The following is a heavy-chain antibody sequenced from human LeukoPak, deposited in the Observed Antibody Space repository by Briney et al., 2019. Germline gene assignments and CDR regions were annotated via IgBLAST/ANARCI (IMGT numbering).Heavy chain of an antibody. CDR2: IYYSGST. D-gene: IGHD3-3*01. J-gene: IGHJ4*02. V-gene: IGHV4-59*01. Sequence: ASETLSLTCTVSGGSISSYYWSWIREPPGKGLEWIGDIYYSGSTNYNPSLKSRVTISVDTSKNQFSLKLSSVTAADTAVYYCAMRTSWSGYFDYWGQGTLVTVSS. CDR3: AMRTSWSGYFDY. CDR1: GGSISSYY.